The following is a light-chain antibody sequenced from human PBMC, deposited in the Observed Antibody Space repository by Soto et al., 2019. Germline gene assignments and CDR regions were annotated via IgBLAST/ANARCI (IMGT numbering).Light chain of an antibody. CDR2: ASS. CDR3: QQSHSNIQELT. V-gene: IGKV1-39*01. Sequence: DIQMTQSPSSLSASVGDRVTITCRASQSVSNHLNWYQQKPGKAPKLLIYASSSLQSGVPSRVSGSGSGTDFTLTISSLQPEDFATYYCQQSHSNIQELTFGGGTKVEIK. J-gene: IGKJ4*01. CDR1: QSVSNH.